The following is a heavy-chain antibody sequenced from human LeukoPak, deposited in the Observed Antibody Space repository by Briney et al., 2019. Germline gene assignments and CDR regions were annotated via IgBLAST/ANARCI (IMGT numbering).Heavy chain of an antibody. V-gene: IGHV3-23*01. J-gene: IGHJ4*02. Sequence: GGSLRLSCAASGFTFSSYAMSWVRQAPGKGLEWVSAISGSGGSTYYADSVKGRFTISRDNSKNTLYLQMNSLRAEDTAVYYCARNEQQPVRGFDYWGQGTLVTVSS. CDR2: ISGSGGST. CDR1: GFTFSSYA. D-gene: IGHD6-13*01. CDR3: ARNEQQPVRGFDY.